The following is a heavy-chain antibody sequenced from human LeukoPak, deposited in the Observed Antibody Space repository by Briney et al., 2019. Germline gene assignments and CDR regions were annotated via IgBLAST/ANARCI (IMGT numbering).Heavy chain of an antibody. CDR3: ARTNSGGFDP. Sequence: GGSLRLSCAASGYTFSRYWMHWVRQGPGKGLVWVSRINSDGSSTNYADSVKGRFTISRDNAKNTVYLQMNSLRAEDTAVYYCARTNSGGFDPWGQGTLVTVSS. V-gene: IGHV3-74*01. J-gene: IGHJ5*02. CDR1: GYTFSRYW. CDR2: INSDGSST. D-gene: IGHD2-21*01.